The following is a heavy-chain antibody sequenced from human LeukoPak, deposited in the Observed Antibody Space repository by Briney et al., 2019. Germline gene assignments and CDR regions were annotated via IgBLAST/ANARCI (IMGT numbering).Heavy chain of an antibody. V-gene: IGHV1-8*03. CDR3: ARGRSSSRSGGFDY. D-gene: IGHD6-13*01. CDR2: MNPNSGNT. CDR1: GYTFANYD. Sequence: SVKVSCKASGYTFANYDINWVRQATGQGLEWMGWMNPNSGNTGYAQKFQGRVTITRNTSISTANMELSSLRSEDTAVYYCARGRSSSRSGGFDYWGQGTLVPVSS. J-gene: IGHJ4*02.